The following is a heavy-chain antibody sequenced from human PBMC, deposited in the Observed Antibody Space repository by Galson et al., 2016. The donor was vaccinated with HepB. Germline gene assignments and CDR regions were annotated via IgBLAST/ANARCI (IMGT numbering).Heavy chain of an antibody. CDR2: IDHEGRGT. CDR1: GFTFSDHY. V-gene: IGHV3-74*01. Sequence: SLRLSCAASGFTFSDHYMDWVRQVPGKGLVWVARIDHEGRGTSYADSVRGRFTMSRDSAKSTVYLQMDSLRAEDTAVYYCGTVFEYWGQGSRVTVSS. J-gene: IGHJ4*02. CDR3: GTVFEY.